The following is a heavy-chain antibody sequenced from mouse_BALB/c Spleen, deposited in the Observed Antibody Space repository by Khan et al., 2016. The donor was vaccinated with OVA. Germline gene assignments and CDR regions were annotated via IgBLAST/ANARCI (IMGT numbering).Heavy chain of an antibody. CDR3: ARQPYYHYDVMDY. Sequence: VQLQESGPALVAPSQSLSITCTISGFSLTDYGVHWVRQPPGKGLEWLVVIWSDGSTTYNSALKSRLSISKDNSKSQVFLKMNSLQTDDTAVYYCARQPYYHYDVMDYWGQGTSVTVSS. J-gene: IGHJ4*01. CDR2: IWSDGST. CDR1: GFSLTDYG. V-gene: IGHV2-6-1*01. D-gene: IGHD2-10*01.